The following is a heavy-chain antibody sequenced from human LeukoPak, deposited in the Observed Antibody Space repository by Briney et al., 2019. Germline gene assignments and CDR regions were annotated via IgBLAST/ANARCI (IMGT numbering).Heavy chain of an antibody. J-gene: IGHJ4*02. CDR3: TTRFSMVRGVGDY. CDR1: GFXFSNAW. Sequence: GGSLRLSCAASGFXFSNAWISWVRQAPGKGLEWVGRIKSKTDGGTTDYAAPVKGRFTISRDDSKNTLYLQMNSLKTEDTAVYYCTTRFSMVRGVGDYWGQGTLVTVSS. V-gene: IGHV3-15*01. D-gene: IGHD3-10*01. CDR2: IKSKTDGGTT.